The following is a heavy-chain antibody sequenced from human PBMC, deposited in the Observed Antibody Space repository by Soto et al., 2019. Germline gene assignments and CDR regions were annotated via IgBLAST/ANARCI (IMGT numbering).Heavy chain of an antibody. CDR2: IYHSGST. Sequence: SETLSLTCAVYGGSFSGYYWSWIRQPPGKGLEWIGDIYHSGSTNYNSSLQSRVTISLDTSKNHFSLKLSSMTAADTAVYYCATGDYSFDYWGQGALVTVSS. J-gene: IGHJ4*02. CDR3: ATGDYSFDY. V-gene: IGHV4-34*01. CDR1: GGSFSGYY.